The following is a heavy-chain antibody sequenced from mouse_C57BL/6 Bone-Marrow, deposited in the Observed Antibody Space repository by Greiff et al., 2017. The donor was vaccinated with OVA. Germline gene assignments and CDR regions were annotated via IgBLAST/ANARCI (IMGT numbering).Heavy chain of an antibody. Sequence: EVMLLESGGGLVQPGGSLSLSCAASGFTFTDYYMSWVRQPPGKALEWLGFIRNKANGYTTEYSASVKGRFTISRDNSQSILYLQMNALRAEDSATYLCARWHDYGSSPYWYFDVWGTWTTVTVSS. V-gene: IGHV7-3*01. CDR1: GFTFTDYY. CDR2: IRNKANGYTT. D-gene: IGHD1-1*01. J-gene: IGHJ1*03. CDR3: ARWHDYGSSPYWYFDV.